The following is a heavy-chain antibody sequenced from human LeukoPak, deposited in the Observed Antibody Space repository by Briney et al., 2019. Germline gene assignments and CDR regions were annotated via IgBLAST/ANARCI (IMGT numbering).Heavy chain of an antibody. V-gene: IGHV3-21*01. Sequence: GGSLRLSCVASGFSFSSYSMNWVRQAPGKGLEWVSSPSGGNSYVDYAESVKGRFTISRDNAKNSLYLQMNSLRAGDTAMYYCARRSILTGYPIDYWGQGTLVTVSS. D-gene: IGHD3-9*01. J-gene: IGHJ4*02. CDR1: GFSFSSYS. CDR3: ARRSILTGYPIDY. CDR2: PSGGNSYV.